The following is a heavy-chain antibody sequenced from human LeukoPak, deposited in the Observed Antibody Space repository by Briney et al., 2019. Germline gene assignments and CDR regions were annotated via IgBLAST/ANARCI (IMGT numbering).Heavy chain of an antibody. J-gene: IGHJ6*03. CDR3: ARDIGGSSWYGGYYYYYMDV. CDR1: GYTFTSYG. CDR2: ISAYNGNT. Sequence: ASVKVSCKASGYTFTSYGISWVRQAPGQGLEWMGWISAYNGNTNYAQKLQGRVTMTTDTSTSTAYMELRSLRSDDTAVYYCARDIGGSSWYGGYYYYYMDVWGKGTTVTVSS. V-gene: IGHV1-18*01. D-gene: IGHD6-13*01.